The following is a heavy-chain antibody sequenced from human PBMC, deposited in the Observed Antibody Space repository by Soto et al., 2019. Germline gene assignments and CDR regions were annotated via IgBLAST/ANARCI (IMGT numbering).Heavy chain of an antibody. CDR2: IWYDGSNK. V-gene: IGHV3-33*01. D-gene: IGHD5-12*01. CDR1: GFTFSSYG. Sequence: PGGSLRLSCAASGFTFSSYGMHWVRQAPGKGLEWVAVIWYDGSNKYYADSVKGRFTISRDNSKNTLYLQMNSLRAEDTAVYYCARDLYSGYGGGYYYYAMDVWGQGTTVTVSS. CDR3: ARDLYSGYGGGYYYYAMDV. J-gene: IGHJ6*02.